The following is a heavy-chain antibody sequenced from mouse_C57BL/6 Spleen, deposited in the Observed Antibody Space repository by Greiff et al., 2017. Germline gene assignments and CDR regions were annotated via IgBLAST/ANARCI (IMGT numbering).Heavy chain of an antibody. CDR1: GFTFSDYY. D-gene: IGHD1-1*01. V-gene: IGHV5-16*01. CDR2: INYDGSST. J-gene: IGHJ1*03. CDR3: ARRGYGKDWYFDV. Sequence: EVKLMESEGGLVQPGSSMKLSCTASGFTFSDYYMAWVRQVPEKGLEWVANINYDGSSTYYLDSLKSRFIISRDNAKNILYLQMSSLKSEDTATYYCARRGYGKDWYFDVWGTGTTVTVSS.